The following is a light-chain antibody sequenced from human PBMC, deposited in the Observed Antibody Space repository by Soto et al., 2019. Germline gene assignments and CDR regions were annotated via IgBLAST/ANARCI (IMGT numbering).Light chain of an antibody. CDR2: GVS. Sequence: QSALTQPPSASGSPGQSVTISCTGTSSDVGGYNYVSCYQQHPGKAPKLMISGVSERTSGVPDRFSGSKSGNTASLTVSGLQAEDEAEYYSRSYAGSDNWVLGGGTKLTVL. J-gene: IGLJ2*01. V-gene: IGLV2-8*01. CDR3: RSYAGSDNWV. CDR1: SSDVGGYNY.